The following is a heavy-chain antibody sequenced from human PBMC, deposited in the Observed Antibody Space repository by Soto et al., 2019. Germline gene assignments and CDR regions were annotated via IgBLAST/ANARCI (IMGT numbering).Heavy chain of an antibody. D-gene: IGHD3-3*01. CDR2: ISAYNGNT. J-gene: IGHJ6*02. CDR3: ARVAATIVGLVIYDYYYGMDV. Sequence: QDQLVQSGAEVKKPGASVKVSCKASGYTFTSYGISWVRQAPGQGLEWMGWISAYNGNTNYAQKLQGRVTMTTDTSTSTAYMELRSLRSDDTAVYYCARVAATIVGLVIYDYYYGMDVWGQRTTVTVSS. V-gene: IGHV1-18*01. CDR1: GYTFTSYG.